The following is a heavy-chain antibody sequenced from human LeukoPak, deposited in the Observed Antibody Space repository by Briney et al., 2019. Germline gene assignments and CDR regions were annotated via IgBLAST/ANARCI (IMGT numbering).Heavy chain of an antibody. CDR2: IYTSGST. V-gene: IGHV4-61*02. D-gene: IGHD2-15*01. J-gene: IGHJ1*01. Sequence: SETLSLTCTVSGGSISSGSYFWSWIRQPAGKGLEWIGRIYTSGSTNYNPSLKSRVTISVDTSKNQFSLKLSSVTAADTAVYYCARRLLGYCSGGSCYSGYFQHWGQGTLVTVSS. CDR1: GGSISSGSYF. CDR3: ARRLLGYCSGGSCYSGYFQH.